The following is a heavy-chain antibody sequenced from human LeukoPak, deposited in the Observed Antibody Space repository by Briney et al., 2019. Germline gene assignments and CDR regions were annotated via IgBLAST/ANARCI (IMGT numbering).Heavy chain of an antibody. CDR2: ISYDGSNK. J-gene: IGHJ3*02. CDR1: GFTFSSYA. CDR3: ARDGSYDRNPKAFDI. V-gene: IGHV3-30-3*01. D-gene: IGHD3-22*01. Sequence: PGRSLRLSCAASGFTFSSYAMHWVRQAPGKGLEWVAVISYDGSNKYYADSVKGRFTISRDNSKNTLYLQMNSLRAEDTAVYYCARDGSYDRNPKAFDIWGQGTMVTVSS.